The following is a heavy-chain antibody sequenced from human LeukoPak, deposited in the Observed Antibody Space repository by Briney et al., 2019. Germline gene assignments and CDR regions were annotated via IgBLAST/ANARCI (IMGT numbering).Heavy chain of an antibody. CDR2: IRYDGSNK. J-gene: IGHJ4*02. V-gene: IGHV3-30*02. Sequence: GGSLRLSCAASGFIFSSYGMHWVRQAPGKGLEWVAFIRYDGSNKDYADSVKGRFTISRDNSKNMLYLQMNSLRAEDTAVYYCAKGQGSGSYYRFDYWGQGTLVTVSS. CDR3: AKGQGSGSYYRFDY. D-gene: IGHD1-26*01. CDR1: GFIFSSYG.